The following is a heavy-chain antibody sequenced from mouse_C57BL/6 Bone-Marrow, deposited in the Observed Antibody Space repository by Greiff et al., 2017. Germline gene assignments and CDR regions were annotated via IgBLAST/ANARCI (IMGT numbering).Heavy chain of an antibody. V-gene: IGHV2-2*01. Sequence: VKLQESGPGLVQPSQSLSITCTVSGFSLTSYGVHWVRQSPGKGLEWLGVIWSGGSTDYNAAFISRLSISKDNSKSQVFFKMNSLQADDTAIYYCARRHDYDGYYFDYWGQGTTLTVSS. CDR1: GFSLTSYG. J-gene: IGHJ2*01. D-gene: IGHD2-4*01. CDR2: IWSGGST. CDR3: ARRHDYDGYYFDY.